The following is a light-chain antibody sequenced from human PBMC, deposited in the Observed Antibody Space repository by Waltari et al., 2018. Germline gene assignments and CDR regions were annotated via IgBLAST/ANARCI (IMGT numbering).Light chain of an antibody. Sequence: ELVLTQSPGTLSSSPGERATLSCRASQTVRTTYLAWYQQKPGQAPPLLIYGASSRATGIPDRFSGSGSGTDFSLTISSLEPEDFAVYYCQQYDISPLTFGGGTKVEIK. CDR3: QQYDISPLT. V-gene: IGKV3-20*01. CDR1: QTVRTTY. J-gene: IGKJ4*01. CDR2: GAS.